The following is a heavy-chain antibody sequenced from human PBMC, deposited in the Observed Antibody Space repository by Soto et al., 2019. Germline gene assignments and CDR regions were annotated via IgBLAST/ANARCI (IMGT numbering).Heavy chain of an antibody. D-gene: IGHD3-22*01. CDR2: INHSGST. CDR3: ARGRTLITMIVVATFDY. V-gene: IGHV4-34*01. J-gene: IGHJ4*02. CDR1: GGSFSGYY. Sequence: SETLSLTCAVYGGSFSGYYWSWIRQPPGKGLEWIGEINHSGSTNYNPSLKSRVTISVDTSKNQFSLKLSSVTAADTAVYYCARGRTLITMIVVATFDYWGQGTLVTVSS.